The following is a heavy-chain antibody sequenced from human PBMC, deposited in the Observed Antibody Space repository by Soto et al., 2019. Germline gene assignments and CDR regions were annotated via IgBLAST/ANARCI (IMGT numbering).Heavy chain of an antibody. CDR2: ISAYNGNT. V-gene: IGHV1-18*01. CDR3: ARSTRLRLLEWFLPTDYYYGMDV. D-gene: IGHD3-3*01. CDR1: GYTFTSYG. Sequence: ASVKVSCKASGYTFTSYGISWVRQAPGQGLEWMGWISAYNGNTNYAQKLQGRVTMTTDTSTSTAYMELRSLRSDDTAVYYCARSTRLRLLEWFLPTDYYYGMDVWGQGTTVTVSS. J-gene: IGHJ6*02.